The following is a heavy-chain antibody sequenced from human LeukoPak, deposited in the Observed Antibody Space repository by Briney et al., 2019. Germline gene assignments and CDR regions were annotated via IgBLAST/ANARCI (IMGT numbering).Heavy chain of an antibody. Sequence: RPGGSLRLSCAASGFTFDDYGMSWVRQAPGKGLEWVSGINWDGGSTGYADSVKGRFTNSRDNAKNSLYLQMNSLRAEDTALYYCARGHRYVVPAATLHAFDIWGQGTMVTVSS. CDR3: ARGHRYVVPAATLHAFDI. CDR1: GFTFDDYG. CDR2: INWDGGST. V-gene: IGHV3-20*04. D-gene: IGHD2-2*01. J-gene: IGHJ3*02.